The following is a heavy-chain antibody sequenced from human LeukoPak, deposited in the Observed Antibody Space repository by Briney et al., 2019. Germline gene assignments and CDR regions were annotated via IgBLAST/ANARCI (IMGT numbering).Heavy chain of an antibody. Sequence: SETLSLTCAVSGYSISSSYYWGWIRQPPGKGLEWIGSIYYSGSTYYNPSLKSRVTISVDTSKNQFSLKLSSVTAADTAVYYCARVARAEWLPDAYFDYWGQGTLVTVSS. CDR1: GYSISSSYY. V-gene: IGHV4-38-2*01. CDR2: IYYSGST. J-gene: IGHJ4*02. D-gene: IGHD3-3*01. CDR3: ARVARAEWLPDAYFDY.